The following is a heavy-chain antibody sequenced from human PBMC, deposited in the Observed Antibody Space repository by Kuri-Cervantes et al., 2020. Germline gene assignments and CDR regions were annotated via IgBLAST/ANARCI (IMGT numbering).Heavy chain of an antibody. V-gene: IGHV1-69*13. D-gene: IGHD6-13*01. CDR1: GGTFSGYA. CDR2: IIPIFGTA. J-gene: IGHJ2*01. Sequence: SVKVSCKASGGTFSGYAISWVRQAPGQGLEWMGGIIPIFGTANYAQKFQGRVTITADESTSTAYMGLSSLRSEDTAVYYCARDGIAAAGTIDWYFDLWGRGTLVTVSS. CDR3: ARDGIAAAGTIDWYFDL.